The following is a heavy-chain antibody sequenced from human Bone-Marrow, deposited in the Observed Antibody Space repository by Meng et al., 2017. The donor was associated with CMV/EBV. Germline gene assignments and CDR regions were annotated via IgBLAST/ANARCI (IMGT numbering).Heavy chain of an antibody. CDR3: ATSGRGGQYYFDS. CDR1: GFTFSSYA. Sequence: GESLKISCAASGFTFSSYAMHWVRQAPGKGLEWVSYISSRAATIYYTDSVKGRFTISRDNAKNSLYLQMNNLRAEDTAVFYCATSGRGGQYYFDSWGQGTLVTVSS. V-gene: IGHV3-48*04. J-gene: IGHJ4*02. D-gene: IGHD3-10*01. CDR2: ISSRAATI.